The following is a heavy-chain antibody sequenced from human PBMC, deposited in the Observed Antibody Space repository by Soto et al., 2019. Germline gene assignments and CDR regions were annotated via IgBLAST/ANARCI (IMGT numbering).Heavy chain of an antibody. CDR2: ISYDGSNK. D-gene: IGHD3-22*01. CDR3: ARGLGYNYYDSSGPDAFDI. J-gene: IGHJ3*02. CDR1: GFTFSSYA. Sequence: PGGSLRLSCAASGFTFSSYAMHWVRQAPGKGLEWVAVISYDGSNKYYADSVKGRFTISRDNSKNTLYLQMNSLRAEDTAVYYCARGLGYNYYDSSGPDAFDIWGQGTMVTVS. V-gene: IGHV3-30-3*01.